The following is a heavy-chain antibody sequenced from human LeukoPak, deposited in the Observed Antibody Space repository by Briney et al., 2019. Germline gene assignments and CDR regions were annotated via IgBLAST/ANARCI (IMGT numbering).Heavy chain of an antibody. D-gene: IGHD6-13*01. CDR3: ARTIQSWQQLVDY. CDR1: GFTFSSYS. Sequence: GSLRLSCAASGFTFSSYSMNWVRQAPGKGLEWVSSISSSSSYIYYADSVKGRFTISRDNAKNSLYLQMNSLRAEDTAVYYCARTIQSWQQLVDYWGQGTLVTVSS. V-gene: IGHV3-21*01. CDR2: ISSSSSYI. J-gene: IGHJ4*02.